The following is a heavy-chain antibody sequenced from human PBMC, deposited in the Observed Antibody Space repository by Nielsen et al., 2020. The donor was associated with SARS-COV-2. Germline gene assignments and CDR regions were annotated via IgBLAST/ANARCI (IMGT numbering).Heavy chain of an antibody. D-gene: IGHD6-19*01. CDR1: GFTFSSYW. CDR3: AREGAGSGWHEDYFDY. Sequence: GESLKISCAASGFTFSSYWMHWGRQAPGKGLVWVSRINSDGSSTSYADSVKGRFTISRDNAKNTLYLQMNSLRAEDTAVYYCAREGAGSGWHEDYFDYWGQGTLVTVSS. J-gene: IGHJ4*02. CDR2: INSDGSST. V-gene: IGHV3-74*01.